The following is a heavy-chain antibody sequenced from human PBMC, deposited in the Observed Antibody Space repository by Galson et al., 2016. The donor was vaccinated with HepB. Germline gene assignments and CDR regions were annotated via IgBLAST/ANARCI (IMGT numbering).Heavy chain of an antibody. CDR3: PKVYYGSGSYHSNYFDY. D-gene: IGHD3-10*01. CDR2: ISGIDRGT. V-gene: IGHV3-23*01. Sequence: SLRLSCAASGFTFSSYAMTWVRQAPGKGLEWVSTISGIDRGTYYADSVKGRFTISRDNSKNTVHLQMNSLRAEDTAVYYCPKVYYGSGSYHSNYFDYWGQGTLVTVSS. J-gene: IGHJ4*02. CDR1: GFTFSSYA.